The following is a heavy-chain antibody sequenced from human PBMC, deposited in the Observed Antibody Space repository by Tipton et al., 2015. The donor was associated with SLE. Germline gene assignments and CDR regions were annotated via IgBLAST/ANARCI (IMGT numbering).Heavy chain of an antibody. V-gene: IGHV4-59*01. J-gene: IGHJ3*02. D-gene: IGHD2-21*01. Sequence: TLSLTCTVSGGSLSSYYWSWIRQSPEKGLEWIGYLSYSGSTNYNPSLESRVTISVDTSMNHLSLKLNSVTAADTAVYFCAVHSIRDPAFDIWGQGTMVTVSS. CDR2: LSYSGST. CDR1: GGSLSSYY. CDR3: AVHSIRDPAFDI.